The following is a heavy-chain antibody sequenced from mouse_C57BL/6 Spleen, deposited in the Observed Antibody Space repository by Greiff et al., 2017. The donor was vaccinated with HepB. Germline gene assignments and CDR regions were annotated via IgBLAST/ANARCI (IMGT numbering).Heavy chain of an antibody. D-gene: IGHD2-4*01. CDR1: GYNFTSYW. Sequence: QVQLQQPGAELVMPGASVKLSCKASGYNFTSYWMHWVKQRPGQGLEWIGEIDPSDSYTNYNQKFKGKSTLTVDKSSSTAYMQLSSLTSEDSAVYYCARGYDYVYFDVWGTGTTVTVSS. CDR2: IDPSDSYT. CDR3: ARGYDYVYFDV. J-gene: IGHJ1*03. V-gene: IGHV1-69*01.